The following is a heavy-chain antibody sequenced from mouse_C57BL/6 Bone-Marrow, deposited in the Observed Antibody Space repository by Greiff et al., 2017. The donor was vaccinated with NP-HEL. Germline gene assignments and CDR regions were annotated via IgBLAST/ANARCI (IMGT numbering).Heavy chain of an antibody. CDR3: ARDCYYYGSSYPFDY. J-gene: IGHJ2*01. CDR2: IYPRSGNT. V-gene: IGHV1-81*01. D-gene: IGHD1-1*01. Sequence: QVQLQQSGAELARPGASVKLSCKASGYTFTSYGISWVKQRTGQGLEWIGEIYPRSGNTYYNEKFKGKATLTADKSSSTAYMELRSLTSEDSAVYFCARDCYYYGSSYPFDYWGQGTTLTVSS. CDR1: GYTFTSYG.